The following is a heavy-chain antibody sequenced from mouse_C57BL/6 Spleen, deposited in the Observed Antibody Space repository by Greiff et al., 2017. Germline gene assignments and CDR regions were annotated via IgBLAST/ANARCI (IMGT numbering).Heavy chain of an antibody. D-gene: IGHD4-1*01. CDR1: GYKFTDYE. Sequence: QVHVKQSGAELVRPGASVTLSCKASGYKFTDYEMHWVKQTPVHGLEWIGAIDPETGGTAYNQKFKGKAILTADKSSSTAYMELRSLTSEDSAVYYCFNWDGYWGQGTTLTVSS. J-gene: IGHJ2*01. V-gene: IGHV1-15*01. CDR2: IDPETGGT. CDR3: FNWDGY.